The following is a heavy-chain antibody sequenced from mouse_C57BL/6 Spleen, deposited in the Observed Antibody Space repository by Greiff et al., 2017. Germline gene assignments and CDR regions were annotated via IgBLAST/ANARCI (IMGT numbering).Heavy chain of an antibody. D-gene: IGHD4-1*01. CDR1: GYAFSSSW. J-gene: IGHJ4*01. CDR2: IYPGDGDT. CDR3: ARSIWGDMDY. Sequence: QVQLQQSGPELVKPGASVKISCKASGYAFSSSWMNWVKQRPGKGLEWIGRIYPGDGDTNYNGKFKGKATLTADKSSSTAYMQLSSLTSEDSAVYFCARSIWGDMDYWGQGTSVTVSS. V-gene: IGHV1-82*01.